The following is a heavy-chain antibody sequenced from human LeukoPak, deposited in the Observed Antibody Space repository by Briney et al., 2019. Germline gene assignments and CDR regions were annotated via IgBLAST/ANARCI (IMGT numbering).Heavy chain of an antibody. CDR1: GGSISSSSYY. D-gene: IGHD2-2*01. J-gene: IGHJ4*02. CDR3: ARGYCSTTSCPPGAY. CDR2: IYYSGST. V-gene: IGHV4-39*07. Sequence: PSETLSLTCTVSGGSISSSSYYWGWIRQPPGKGLEWIGSIYYSGSTYYNPSLKSRVTISVDRSKNQFSLKLSSVTAADTAVYYCARGYCSTTSCPPGAYWGQGTLVTVSS.